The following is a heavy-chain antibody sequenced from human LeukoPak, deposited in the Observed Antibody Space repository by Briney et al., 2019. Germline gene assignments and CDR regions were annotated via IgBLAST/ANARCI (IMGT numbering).Heavy chain of an antibody. CDR3: AKAGQQLGYYYYYMDV. Sequence: AGGSLRLSCAASGFTFSSYGMHWVRQAPGKGLEWVAFIRYDGSNKYYADSVKGRFTISRDNSKNTLYLQMNSLRAEDTAVYYCAKAGQQLGYYYYYMDVWGKGTTVTVSS. V-gene: IGHV3-30*02. CDR2: IRYDGSNK. D-gene: IGHD6-13*01. J-gene: IGHJ6*03. CDR1: GFTFSSYG.